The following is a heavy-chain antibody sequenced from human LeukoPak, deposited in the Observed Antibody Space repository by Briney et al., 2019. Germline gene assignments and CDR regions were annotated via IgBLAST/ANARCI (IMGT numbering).Heavy chain of an antibody. Sequence: ASVKVSCKASGYTFTSYGISWVRQAPGQGLEWMGWISAYNGNTNYAQKLQGRVTMTTDTSTSTAYMELRSLRSDDTAVYYCARTPTTVTTRGPFDNWFDPWGQGTLVTVSS. CDR3: ARTPTTVTTRGPFDNWFDP. CDR1: GYTFTSYG. V-gene: IGHV1-18*01. D-gene: IGHD4-4*01. J-gene: IGHJ5*02. CDR2: ISAYNGNT.